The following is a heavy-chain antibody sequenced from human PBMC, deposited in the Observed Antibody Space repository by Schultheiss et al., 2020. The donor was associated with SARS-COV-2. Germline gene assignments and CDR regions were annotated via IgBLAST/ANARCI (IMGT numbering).Heavy chain of an antibody. Sequence: SETLSLTCTVSGGSISSYYWSWIRQPPGKGLEWIGYIYYSGSTNYNPSLKSRVTISVDTSKNQFSLKLSSVTAADTAVYYCAAQRVWFGGGDYWGQGTLVTVSS. D-gene: IGHD3-10*01. CDR2: IYYSGST. CDR1: GGSISSYY. CDR3: AAQRVWFGGGDY. J-gene: IGHJ4*02. V-gene: IGHV4-59*12.